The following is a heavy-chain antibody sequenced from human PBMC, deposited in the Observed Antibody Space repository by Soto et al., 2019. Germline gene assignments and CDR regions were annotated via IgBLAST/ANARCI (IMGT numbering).Heavy chain of an antibody. CDR1: GDSIITYY. CDR3: RRLQPVHKVIDY. Sequence: SETLSLICTVSGDSIITYYCSCILQPPRNGVQWIGYIFNSGDTAYNPSLKSRISISLDISKEEIALKLNSENNAGTATYFCRRLQPVHKVIDYWGQGTLVTVSS. D-gene: IGHD1-1*01. CDR2: IFNSGDT. V-gene: IGHV4-59*01. J-gene: IGHJ4*02.